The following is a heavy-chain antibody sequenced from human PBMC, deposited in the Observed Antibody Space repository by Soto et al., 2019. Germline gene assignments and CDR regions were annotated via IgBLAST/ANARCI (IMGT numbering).Heavy chain of an antibody. D-gene: IGHD4-17*01. CDR3: ARHSTTVTTMRDKTFDI. V-gene: IGHV4-59*08. Sequence: SETLSLTCTVSGGSINSYYLSWIRQPPGKGLEWIGYIYYSGSTNYNPSLKSRVTISVDTSKNQFSLKLSSVTAADTAVYYCARHSTTVTTMRDKTFDIWGQGTMVTVSS. J-gene: IGHJ3*02. CDR1: GGSINSYY. CDR2: IYYSGST.